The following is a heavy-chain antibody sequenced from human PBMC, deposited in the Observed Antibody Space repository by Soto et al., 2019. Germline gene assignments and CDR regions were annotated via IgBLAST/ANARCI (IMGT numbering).Heavy chain of an antibody. CDR3: AKDKPAEYISGWYSDLVIAFDI. D-gene: IGHD6-19*01. CDR1: GFTFSSYA. Sequence: PGGSLRLSCAASGFTFSSYAMSWVRQAPGKGLEWVSAISGSGGSTYYADSVKGRFTISRDNSKNTLYLQMNSLRAEDTAVYYCAKDKPAEYISGWYSDLVIAFDIWGQGTMVTVSS. J-gene: IGHJ3*02. V-gene: IGHV3-23*01. CDR2: ISGSGGST.